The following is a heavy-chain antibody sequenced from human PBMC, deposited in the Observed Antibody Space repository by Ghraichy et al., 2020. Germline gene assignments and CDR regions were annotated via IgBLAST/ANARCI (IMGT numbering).Heavy chain of an antibody. CDR2: ISYDGSNK. V-gene: IGHV3-30-3*01. CDR3: ATIVVVPAANRWFDP. D-gene: IGHD2-2*01. J-gene: IGHJ5*02. Sequence: GESLNISCAASGFTFSSYAMHWVRQAPGKGLEWVAVISYDGSNKYYADSVKGRFTISRDNSKNTLYLQMNSLRAEDTAVYYCATIVVVPAANRWFDPWGQGTLVTVSS. CDR1: GFTFSSYA.